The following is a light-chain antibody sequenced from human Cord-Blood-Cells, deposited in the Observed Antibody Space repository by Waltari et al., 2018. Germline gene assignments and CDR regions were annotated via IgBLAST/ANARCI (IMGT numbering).Light chain of an antibody. CDR1: SSDVGGYNY. Sequence: QSALTQPRSVSGSPGQSVTISCTGTSSDVGGYNYVSWYQQHPGKAPTLMIYDVSKRPSGVPDRFSGSKSGNPASLTISGLQAEDEADYYCCSYAGSYTWVFGGGTKLTVL. CDR2: DVS. CDR3: CSYAGSYTWV. J-gene: IGLJ3*02. V-gene: IGLV2-11*01.